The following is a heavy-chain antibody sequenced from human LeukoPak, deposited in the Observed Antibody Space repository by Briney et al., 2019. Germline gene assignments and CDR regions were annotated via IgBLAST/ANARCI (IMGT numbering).Heavy chain of an antibody. CDR2: IYYSGST. D-gene: IGHD6-6*01. J-gene: IGHJ5*02. CDR3: ARGGRIAAQRFDP. V-gene: IGHV4-39*01. CDR1: GGSISSSSYY. Sequence: KASETLSLTCTVSGGSISSSSYYWGWIRQPPGKGLEWIGSIYYSGSTYYNPSLKSRVTISVDTSKNQFSLKLSSVTAADTAVYYCARGGRIAAQRFDPWGQGTLVTVSS.